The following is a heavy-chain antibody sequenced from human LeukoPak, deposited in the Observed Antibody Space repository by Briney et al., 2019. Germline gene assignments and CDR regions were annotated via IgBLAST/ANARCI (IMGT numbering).Heavy chain of an antibody. Sequence: ASVKVSCKASGGTFSSYAISWVRQAPGQGLEWMGRINPNSGGTNYAQKFQGRVTMTRDTSISTAYMELSRLRSDDTAVYYCARDHYSVCVRGVIITPGYWGQGTLVTVSS. CDR3: ARDHYSVCVRGVIITPGY. D-gene: IGHD3-10*01. V-gene: IGHV1-2*06. J-gene: IGHJ4*02. CDR1: GGTFSSYA. CDR2: INPNSGGT.